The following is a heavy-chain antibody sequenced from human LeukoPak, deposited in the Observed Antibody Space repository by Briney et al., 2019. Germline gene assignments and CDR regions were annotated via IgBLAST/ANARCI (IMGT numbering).Heavy chain of an antibody. CDR1: GSTFSSYS. CDR3: ASGTYYDFWSGYYWVY. Sequence: GGSLRLSCAASGSTFSSYSMNWVRQAPGKGLEWVSSISSSSSYIYYADSVKGRFTISRDNAKNSLYLQMNSLRAEDTAVYYCASGTYYDFWSGYYWVYWGQGTLVTVSS. D-gene: IGHD3-3*01. V-gene: IGHV3-21*01. CDR2: ISSSSSYI. J-gene: IGHJ4*02.